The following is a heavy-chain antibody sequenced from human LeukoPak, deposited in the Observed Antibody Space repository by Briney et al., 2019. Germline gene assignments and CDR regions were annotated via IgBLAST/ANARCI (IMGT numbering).Heavy chain of an antibody. CDR1: GDSISSSSYY. CDR2: IYYTGYT. D-gene: IGHD6-13*01. CDR3: ARRYSSSWYGAFDI. J-gene: IGHJ3*02. V-gene: IGHV4-39*07. Sequence: SETLSLTCTVSGDSISSSSYYWGWIRQPPGTGLEWIGSIYYTGYTYDNPSLRSRITMSVDTPKNQFSLKLSSVTAADTAVYYCARRYSSSWYGAFDIWGQGTMVTVSS.